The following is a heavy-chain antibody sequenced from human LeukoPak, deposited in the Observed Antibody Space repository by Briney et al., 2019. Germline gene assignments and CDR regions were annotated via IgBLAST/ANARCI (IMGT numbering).Heavy chain of an antibody. D-gene: IGHD3-22*01. CDR1: GFTFSDYY. Sequence: GGSLRLSCAASGFTFSDYYMSWIRQAPGKGLGWVSVIYSGGSTYYADSVKGRFTISRDNSKNTLYLQMNSLRAEDTAVYYCARVKDDSSGYYPLYYFDYWGQGTLVTVSS. CDR2: IYSGGST. V-gene: IGHV3-66*01. J-gene: IGHJ4*02. CDR3: ARVKDDSSGYYPLYYFDY.